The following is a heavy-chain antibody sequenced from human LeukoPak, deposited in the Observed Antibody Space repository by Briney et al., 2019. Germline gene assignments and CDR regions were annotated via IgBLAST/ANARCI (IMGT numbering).Heavy chain of an antibody. V-gene: IGHV1-8*02. D-gene: IGHD1-26*01. J-gene: IGHJ4*02. CDR1: GGTFSSYA. Sequence: ASVKVSCKASGGTFSSYAINWVRQATGQGLEWMGWMNPNSGNTGYAQKFQGRVTMTRNTSISTAYMELSSLRSEDTAVYYCARRSGGYVRLYYFDYWGQGTLVTVSS. CDR3: ARRSGGYVRLYYFDY. CDR2: MNPNSGNT.